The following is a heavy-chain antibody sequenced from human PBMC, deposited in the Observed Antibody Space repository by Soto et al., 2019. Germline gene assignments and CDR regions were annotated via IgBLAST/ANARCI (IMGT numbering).Heavy chain of an antibody. V-gene: IGHV3-23*01. J-gene: IGHJ4*02. D-gene: IGHD6-13*01. CDR1: GFTFSSYA. CDR2: ISGSDGST. CDR3: ARRSSSWYFDN. Sequence: EVQLLESGGGLVQPGGSLRLSCAASGFTFSSYAMNWVRQAPGKGLEWVSVISGSDGSTYYADSVKGRFTISRDNSKNTLNLQMNSLRAEHTAVYYCARRSSSWYFDNWGQGTLFTVSS.